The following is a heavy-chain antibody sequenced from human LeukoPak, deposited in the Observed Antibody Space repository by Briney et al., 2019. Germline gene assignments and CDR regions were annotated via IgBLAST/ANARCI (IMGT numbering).Heavy chain of an antibody. Sequence: GASVKVSCKASGGTFSSYAISWVRQAPGQGLEWMGGIIPIFGTANYAQKFQGRVTITADKSTSTAYMELSSLRSEDTAVYYCARGTRAMGPDGYSPPSNWGQGTLVTVSS. CDR3: ARGTRAMGPDGYSPPSN. D-gene: IGHD5-24*01. CDR1: GGTFSSYA. CDR2: IIPIFGTA. J-gene: IGHJ4*02. V-gene: IGHV1-69*06.